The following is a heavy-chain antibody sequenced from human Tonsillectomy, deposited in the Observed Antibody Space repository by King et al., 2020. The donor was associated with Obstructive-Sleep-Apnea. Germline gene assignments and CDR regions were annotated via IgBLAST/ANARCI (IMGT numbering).Heavy chain of an antibody. CDR1: GFTFSSYG. V-gene: IGHV3-30*18. J-gene: IGHJ6*02. Sequence: QEQLVQSGGGVVQPGRSLRLSCAASGFTFSSYGMHWVRQAPGKGLEWVAVISYDGSNKYYADSVKGRFTISRDNSKNTLYLQMNSLGAEDTAVYYGAKELQDSVSSCGGGLFLGRDVWGQGTTVTVSS. D-gene: IGHD1-26*01. CDR2: ISYDGSNK. CDR3: AKELQDSVSSCGGGLFLGRDV.